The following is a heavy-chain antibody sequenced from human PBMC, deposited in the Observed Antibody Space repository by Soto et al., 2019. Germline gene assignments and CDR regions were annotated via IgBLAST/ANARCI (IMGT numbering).Heavy chain of an antibody. CDR1: GGSISSYY. CDR2: IYYSGST. CDR3: ASREQWLVSDWHFDL. J-gene: IGHJ2*01. Sequence: QVQLQESGPGLVKPSETLSLTCTVSGGSISSYYWSWIRQPPGKGLEWIGYIYYSGSTNYNPSLKSRVTISVDTSKNQFSLKLSSVTAADTAVYYCASREQWLVSDWHFDLWGRGTLVTVSS. D-gene: IGHD6-19*01. V-gene: IGHV4-59*01.